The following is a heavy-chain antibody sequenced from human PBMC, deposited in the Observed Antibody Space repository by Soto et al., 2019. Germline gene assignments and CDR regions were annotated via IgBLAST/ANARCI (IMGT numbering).Heavy chain of an antibody. CDR3: TIWPGSGLSNFED. CDR1: GLIFDDYV. CDR2: IRSGGAT. V-gene: IGHV3-49*04. D-gene: IGHD6-19*01. J-gene: IGHJ4*02. Sequence: GGSLRLSCTPSGLIFDDYVITWARQAPGKGLEFVGAIRSGGATEYAASVRGRFIVSRDDSKSISFLQMNSLKSDDTAVYYCTIWPGSGLSNFEDWCKGTLGTVS.